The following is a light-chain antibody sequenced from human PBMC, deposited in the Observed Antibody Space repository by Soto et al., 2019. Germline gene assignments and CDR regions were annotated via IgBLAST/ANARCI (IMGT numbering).Light chain of an antibody. CDR2: GAS. Sequence: EIVMTQSPATLSVSPGERATLSCRASQSVSSSYLAWYQQKPGQAPRLLIYGASSRATGIPDRFSGSGSGTDFTLTISRLEPEDFAVYYGQQYGSSLTWTFGQGTKV. V-gene: IGKV3-20*01. J-gene: IGKJ1*01. CDR3: QQYGSSLTWT. CDR1: QSVSSSY.